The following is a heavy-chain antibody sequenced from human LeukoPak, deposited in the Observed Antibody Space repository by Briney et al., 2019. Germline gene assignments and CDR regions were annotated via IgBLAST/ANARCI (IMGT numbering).Heavy chain of an antibody. CDR2: ISGSGGST. V-gene: IGHV3-23*01. Sequence: PGGSLRLSCAASGFTFSSYWMSWVRQAPGKGLEWVSAISGSGGSTYYADSVKGRFTISRDNSKNTLYLQMNSLRAEDTAVYYCAKVNQDIVVVPAAIDYWGQGTLVTVSS. CDR3: AKVNQDIVVVPAAIDY. J-gene: IGHJ4*02. CDR1: GFTFSSYW. D-gene: IGHD2-2*02.